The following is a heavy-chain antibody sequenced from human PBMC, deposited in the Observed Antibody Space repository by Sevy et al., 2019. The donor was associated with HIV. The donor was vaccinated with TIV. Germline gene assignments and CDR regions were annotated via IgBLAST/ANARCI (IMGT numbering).Heavy chain of an antibody. V-gene: IGHV4-34*01. CDR3: ARSPPVVVVPGSPSWFDP. CDR1: DGSFSGYY. Sequence: SETLSLTCAVHDGSFSGYYWNWIRQLPGKGLEWIGEINESGITYYNPSLKSRVTISVDTSKKQFSLKLNSVTAANTAVYFCARSPPVVVVPGSPSWFDPWGQGTLVTVSS. CDR2: INESGIT. J-gene: IGHJ5*02. D-gene: IGHD2-2*01.